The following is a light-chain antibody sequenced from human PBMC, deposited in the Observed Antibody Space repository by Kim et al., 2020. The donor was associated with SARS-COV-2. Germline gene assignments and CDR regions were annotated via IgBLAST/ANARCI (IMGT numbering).Light chain of an antibody. Sequence: DIQMTQSPSSLSASVGDRVTITCRASETINRFLNWYQQKPGEAPKVLIYAASTLQSGVPSRFSGSGSGTDFTLTITSLRPDDFGTYYCQQTYTTPRTFGQGTKVDIK. J-gene: IGKJ1*01. CDR1: ETINRF. V-gene: IGKV1-39*01. CDR3: QQTYTTPRT. CDR2: AAS.